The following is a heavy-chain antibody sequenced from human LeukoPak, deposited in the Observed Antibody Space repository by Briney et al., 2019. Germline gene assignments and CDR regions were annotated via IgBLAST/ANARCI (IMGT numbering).Heavy chain of an antibody. CDR2: ISGSGGST. CDR1: GFTFSSYE. Sequence: GGSLRLSCAASGFTFSSYEMNWVRQAPGRGLEWVSAISGSGGSTYYADSVKGRFTISRDNSKNTLYLQMNSLRAEDTAVYYCAKDMGGSYNGYYFDYWGQGTLVTVSS. CDR3: AKDMGGSYNGYYFDY. J-gene: IGHJ4*02. V-gene: IGHV3-23*01. D-gene: IGHD1-26*01.